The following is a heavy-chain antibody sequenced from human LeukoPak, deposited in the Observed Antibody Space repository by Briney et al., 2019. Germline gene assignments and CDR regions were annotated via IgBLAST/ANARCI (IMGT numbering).Heavy chain of an antibody. J-gene: IGHJ4*02. D-gene: IGHD4-23*01. CDR2: ISCSGGST. Sequence: GGSLRLSCAASGFTFSSYAMSWVRQAPGKGLEWVSAISCSGGSTYYADSVKGRLTISRDKSKNPLYLQMNSLRAEDTAVYYCAKGGGPAPHDYGDYWGQGTLVTVSS. CDR3: AKGGGPAPHDYGDY. CDR1: GFTFSSYA. V-gene: IGHV3-23*01.